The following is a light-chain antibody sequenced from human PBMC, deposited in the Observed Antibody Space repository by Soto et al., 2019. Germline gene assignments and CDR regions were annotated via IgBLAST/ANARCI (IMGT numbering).Light chain of an antibody. CDR2: DAS. CDR1: QTISRW. CDR3: HSRA. J-gene: IGKJ5*01. Sequence: DIQLTQTPSTLSASVGDEVTITCRASQTISRWLAWYQQKPGRAPKHLIYDASTLESGVPSRFSGSGSETEFTLTISRLQPDDFATYFCHSRAFGQGTRL. V-gene: IGKV1-5*01.